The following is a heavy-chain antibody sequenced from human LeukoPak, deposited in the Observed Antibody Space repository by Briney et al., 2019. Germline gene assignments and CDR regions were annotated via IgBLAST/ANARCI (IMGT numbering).Heavy chain of an antibody. J-gene: IGHJ3*02. V-gene: IGHV1-2*06. D-gene: IGHD1-1*01. CDR3: TREGTRTSAFDI. Sequence: ASVKVSCXSSGYTFTDYYIHWVRQAPGQGLEWMGRINPNSGGTDYVQKFQGRVTMTRDTSLTTAYMDLTRLRSNDTAIYYCTREGTRTSAFDIWGQGTMVTVSS. CDR2: INPNSGGT. CDR1: GYTFTDYY.